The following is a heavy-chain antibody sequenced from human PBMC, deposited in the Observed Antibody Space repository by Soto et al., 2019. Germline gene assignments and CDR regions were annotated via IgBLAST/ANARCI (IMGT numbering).Heavy chain of an antibody. D-gene: IGHD3-3*01. Sequence: ASVKVSCKASGYTFTSYGISWVRQAPGQGLEWMGWISAYNGNTNYAQKLQGRVTMTTDTSTSTAYMELRSLRSDDTAVYYCARGSNGSRSGITIFGVVIAQNWFDPWGQGTLVIVSS. CDR3: ARGSNGSRSGITIFGVVIAQNWFDP. V-gene: IGHV1-18*01. CDR2: ISAYNGNT. J-gene: IGHJ5*02. CDR1: GYTFTSYG.